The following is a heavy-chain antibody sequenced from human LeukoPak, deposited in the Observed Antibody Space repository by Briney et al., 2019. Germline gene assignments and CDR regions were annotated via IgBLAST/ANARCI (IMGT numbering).Heavy chain of an antibody. CDR2: ISYSGST. J-gene: IGHJ5*02. Sequence: SETLSLTCTVSGGSVSSGSYYWSWIRQPPGKSLEWISYISYSGSTNYNPSLKSRVTISLDTSKTHFSLKLTSVTAADTAMYYCARVKYYGFDPWGQGTLVTVSS. V-gene: IGHV4-61*03. CDR3: ARVKYYGFDP. D-gene: IGHD3-10*01. CDR1: GGSVSSGSYY.